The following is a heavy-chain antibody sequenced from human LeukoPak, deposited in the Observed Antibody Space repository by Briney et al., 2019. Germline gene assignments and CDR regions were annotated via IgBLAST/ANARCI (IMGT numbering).Heavy chain of an antibody. D-gene: IGHD4-11*01. CDR3: ARAVTATAPNWFDP. CDR1: GYTFTSYD. Sequence: GASVKVSCKASGYTFTSYDINWVRQATGQGLEWMGWMNPNSGNTGYAQKFQGRVTMTRNTSISTANMELSSLRTEDAAVYYCARAVTATAPNWFDPWGQGTLVTVSS. V-gene: IGHV1-8*01. CDR2: MNPNSGNT. J-gene: IGHJ5*02.